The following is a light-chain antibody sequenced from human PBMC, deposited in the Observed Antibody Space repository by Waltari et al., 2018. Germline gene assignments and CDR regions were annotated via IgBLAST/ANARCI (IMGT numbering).Light chain of an antibody. J-gene: IGKJ2*01. Sequence: EIVLTQSPATLSLSPGERATLPCGASQSVSSSDLAWYQQKPGLRPRLLISDASGRATGIPDRFSGSGSGTDFTLTISRLEPEDFAVYYCQQDGSSPETFGQGTKLEIK. V-gene: IGKV3D-20*01. CDR2: DAS. CDR3: QQDGSSPET. CDR1: QSVSSSD.